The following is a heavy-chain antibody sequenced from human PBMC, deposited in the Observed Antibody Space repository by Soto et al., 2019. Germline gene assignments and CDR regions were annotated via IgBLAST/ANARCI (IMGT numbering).Heavy chain of an antibody. CDR1: GFTFSSYA. V-gene: IGHV3-23*01. D-gene: IGHD3-10*01. CDR2: ISGSGGST. J-gene: IGHJ6*02. Sequence: EVQLLESVGGLVQPGGSLRLSCAASGFTFSSYAMSWVRQAPGKGLEWVSAISGSGGSTYYADSVKGRFTISRDNSKNTLYLQMNSLRAEDTAVYYCAKGRVWFGAGMDVWGQGTTVTVSS. CDR3: AKGRVWFGAGMDV.